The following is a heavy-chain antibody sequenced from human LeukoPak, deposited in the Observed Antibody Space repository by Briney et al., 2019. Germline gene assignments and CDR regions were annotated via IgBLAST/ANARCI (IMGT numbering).Heavy chain of an antibody. D-gene: IGHD4/OR15-4a*01. J-gene: IGHJ3*02. Sequence: TSETLSLTCAVYGGSFSGYYWSWIRQPPGKGLEWIGEINHSGSTNYNPSLKSRVTISVDTSKNQFSLKLSSVTAADTAVYYCARRVRDAFDIWGQGTMVTVSS. CDR3: ARRVRDAFDI. V-gene: IGHV4-34*01. CDR1: GGSFSGYY. CDR2: INHSGST.